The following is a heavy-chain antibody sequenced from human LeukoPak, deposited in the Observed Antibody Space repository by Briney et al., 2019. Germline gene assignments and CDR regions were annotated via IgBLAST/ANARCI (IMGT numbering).Heavy chain of an antibody. CDR3: AREVAAASNNNWFDP. J-gene: IGHJ5*02. Sequence: ASVKVSCKASGYTFTSYGISWVRQAPGQGLEWMGWISAYNGNTNYAQKLQGRVTMTTDTSTSTAYMELRSLRSDDTAVYYCAREVAAASNNNWFDPWGQGTLVTVSS. CDR1: GYTFTSYG. D-gene: IGHD6-13*01. CDR2: ISAYNGNT. V-gene: IGHV1-18*01.